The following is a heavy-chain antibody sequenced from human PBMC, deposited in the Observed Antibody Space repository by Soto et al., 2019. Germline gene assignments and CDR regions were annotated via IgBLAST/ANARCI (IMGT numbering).Heavy chain of an antibody. D-gene: IGHD3-3*01. Sequence: GASVKVSCKASGYTFTSYGISWVRQAPGQGLEWMGWISAYNGNTNYAQKHQGRVTMTTDTSTSTAYMELRSLRSDDTAVYYCARGITIFGVVTWSLNWFDPWGQGTLVTVSS. CDR1: GYTFTSYG. CDR3: ARGITIFGVVTWSLNWFDP. V-gene: IGHV1-18*01. J-gene: IGHJ5*02. CDR2: ISAYNGNT.